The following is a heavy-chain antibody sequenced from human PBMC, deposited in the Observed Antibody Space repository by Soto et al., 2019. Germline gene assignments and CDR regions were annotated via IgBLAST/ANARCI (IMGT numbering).Heavy chain of an antibody. CDR1: GGSISSYD. D-gene: IGHD4-17*01. V-gene: IGHV4-59*08. Sequence: SETLSLTCTVSGGSISSYDWSWIRQPPGKGLEWIGYIYYSGSTNYNPSLKSRVTISVDTSKNQFSLKLSSVTAADTAVYYCARHGYDYGDSGNWFDPWGQGTLVTVSS. CDR2: IYYSGST. CDR3: ARHGYDYGDSGNWFDP. J-gene: IGHJ5*02.